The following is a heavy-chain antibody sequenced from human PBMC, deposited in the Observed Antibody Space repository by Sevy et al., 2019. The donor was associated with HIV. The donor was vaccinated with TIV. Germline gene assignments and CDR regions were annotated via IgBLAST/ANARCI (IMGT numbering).Heavy chain of an antibody. CDR1: GGSISSSSYY. Sequence: SETLSLTCTVSGGSISSSSYYWGWIRQPPGKGLEWIGSIYYSGSTYYNPSLKSRVTISVDTSKNQFSLKLSSVTAADTTVYYCAGPSRYCSSTSCSRPYHYYMDVWGKGTTVTVSS. CDR3: AGPSRYCSSTSCSRPYHYYMDV. CDR2: IYYSGST. V-gene: IGHV4-39*01. J-gene: IGHJ6*03. D-gene: IGHD2-2*01.